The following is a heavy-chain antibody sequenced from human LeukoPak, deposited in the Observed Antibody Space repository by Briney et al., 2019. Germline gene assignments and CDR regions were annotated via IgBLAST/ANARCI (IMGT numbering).Heavy chain of an antibody. V-gene: IGHV3-11*01. CDR1: GFTFSDYY. D-gene: IGHD3-10*01. Sequence: GGSLRLSCAASGFTFSDYYMSWIRQAPGKGLEWVSYISSSGSTIYYADSVKGRFTISRDNAKNSLDLQMNSLRAEETAVYYCARLGAGVVRGIIPYYLYAMDVWGQGTTVTVSS. CDR3: ARLGAGVVRGIIPYYLYAMDV. CDR2: ISSSGSTI. J-gene: IGHJ6*02.